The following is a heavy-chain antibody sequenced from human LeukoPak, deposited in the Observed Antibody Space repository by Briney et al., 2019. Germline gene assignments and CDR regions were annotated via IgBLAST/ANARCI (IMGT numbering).Heavy chain of an antibody. V-gene: IGHV3-23*01. Sequence: GGSLRLSCAASGFTFSSYAMSWVRQAPGKGLEWVSAISGSGGSTYYADSVKGRFTISRDNSKNTLYLQMNSLRAEDTAVYYCAKDRGNIVVVTAIPCWGQGTLVTVSS. J-gene: IGHJ4*02. CDR3: AKDRGNIVVVTAIPC. CDR1: GFTFSSYA. CDR2: ISGSGGST. D-gene: IGHD2-21*02.